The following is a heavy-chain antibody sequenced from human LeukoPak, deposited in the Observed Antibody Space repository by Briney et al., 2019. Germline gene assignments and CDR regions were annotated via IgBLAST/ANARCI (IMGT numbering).Heavy chain of an antibody. Sequence: GGSLRLSCAASGFTFSSYWMSWVRQAPGKGLEWEANIKQDGSEKYYVDSVKGRFTISRDNAKNSLSLQMNSLRAEDTAVYYCARSYWVVTPFDYWGQGTLVTVSS. V-gene: IGHV3-7*01. CDR1: GFTFSSYW. CDR2: IKQDGSEK. J-gene: IGHJ4*02. CDR3: ARSYWVVTPFDY. D-gene: IGHD2-21*02.